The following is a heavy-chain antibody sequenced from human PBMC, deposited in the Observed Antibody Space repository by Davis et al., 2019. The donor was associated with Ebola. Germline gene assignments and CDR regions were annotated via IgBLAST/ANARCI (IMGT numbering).Heavy chain of an antibody. V-gene: IGHV4-34*01. CDR2: INHSGST. CDR1: GGSFSGYY. J-gene: IGHJ4*02. D-gene: IGHD6-13*01. CDR3: ARFRVAAAGTSGFDY. Sequence: SETLSLTCAVYGGSFSGYYWSWIRQPPGKGLEWIGKINHSGSTNYNPSLKSRVTISVDTSKNQFSLKLSSVTAADTAVYYCARFRVAAAGTSGFDYWGQGTLVTVSS.